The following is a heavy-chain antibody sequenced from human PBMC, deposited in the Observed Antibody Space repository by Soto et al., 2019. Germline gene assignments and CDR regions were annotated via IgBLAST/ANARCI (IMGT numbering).Heavy chain of an antibody. V-gene: IGHV4-39*01. Sequence: QLQLQESGPGLVKPSETLSLTCTVSGGSISSSSYYWGWIRQPPGKGLEWIGSIYYSGSTYYNPSLKSRVTISVDTSKNQSSLTLSSVTAADTAVYYCARRSITGTTGWFDPWGQGTLVTVSS. J-gene: IGHJ5*02. CDR1: GGSISSSSYY. CDR2: IYYSGST. CDR3: ARRSITGTTGWFDP. D-gene: IGHD1-20*01.